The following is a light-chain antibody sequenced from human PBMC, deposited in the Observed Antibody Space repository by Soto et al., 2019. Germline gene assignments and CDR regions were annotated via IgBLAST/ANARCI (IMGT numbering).Light chain of an antibody. J-gene: IGKJ4*01. CDR2: GAS. CDR3: QRYNNWPRT. V-gene: IGKV3D-15*01. CDR1: QSLSSS. Sequence: EIVLTQSPGALSLSPGEGATLSCRASQSLSSSYVAWYQQKLGQPPRLLIYGASNRATGIPDRFSGSRSGPEFTLTINSLQSEYFAMYYCQRYNNWPRTFGGGTKVDIK.